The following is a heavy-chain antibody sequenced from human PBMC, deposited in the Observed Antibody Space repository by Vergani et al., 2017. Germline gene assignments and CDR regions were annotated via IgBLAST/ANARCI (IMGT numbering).Heavy chain of an antibody. CDR3: ARWGNEKRLDS. Sequence: QVQLVESGGGVVQPVRYLRLSCTSSGFTFSTYDMHWVRQATGKGLEWVAIIYYDGSKKYYADSVKGRFTISRDNSRNTLDLLMSSLRAEDTAIYYCARWGNEKRLDSGGQGTLVTVSS. D-gene: IGHD1-1*01. CDR1: GFTFSTYD. CDR2: IYYDGSKK. J-gene: IGHJ5*01. V-gene: IGHV3-33*01.